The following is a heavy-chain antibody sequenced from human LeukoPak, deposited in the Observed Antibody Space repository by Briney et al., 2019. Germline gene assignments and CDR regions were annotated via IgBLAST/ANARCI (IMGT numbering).Heavy chain of an antibody. J-gene: IGHJ4*02. Sequence: GGSLRLSCAASGFAFSNYVMSWVRQAPGKGLEWVSSLSGGGDSRYYADSVMGRFTISRDNSKNTLYLQMNSLRAEDTAVYYCAKAVRSMVTGGGYFDSWGQGTLVTVSP. D-gene: IGHD3-10*01. CDR2: LSGGGDSR. CDR3: AKAVRSMVTGGGYFDS. CDR1: GFAFSNYV. V-gene: IGHV3-23*01.